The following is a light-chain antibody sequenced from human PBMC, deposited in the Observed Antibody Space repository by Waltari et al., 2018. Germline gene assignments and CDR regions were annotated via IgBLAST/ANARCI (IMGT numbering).Light chain of an antibody. J-gene: IGKJ4*01. CDR3: QQFHNL. V-gene: IGKV1-33*01. Sequence: DIQMTQSPSPLSTVLGARFTITCHANQAISNCLRWNQQKPGKAPRLLIYDASNLETWVPSRFSGSGSGTDYTVTISSLQPENLATYSCQQFHNLVGGGTKVKI. CDR2: DAS. CDR1: QAISNC.